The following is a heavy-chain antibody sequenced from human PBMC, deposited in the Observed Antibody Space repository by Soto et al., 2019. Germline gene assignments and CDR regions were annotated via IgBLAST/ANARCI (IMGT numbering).Heavy chain of an antibody. V-gene: IGHV3-23*01. D-gene: IGHD2-21*01. CDR2: ISGSGDDT. Sequence: GSLRLSCAASGFTFSNSAMSWVRQTPGKGLEWVSGISGSGDDTYYADSVKGRFTISRDNFKNTLFLQMNGLRAEDTAVYYCAKEGLNIVVVNAPHHWGQGTLVTVSS. CDR1: GFTFSNSA. J-gene: IGHJ5*02. CDR3: AKEGLNIVVVNAPHH.